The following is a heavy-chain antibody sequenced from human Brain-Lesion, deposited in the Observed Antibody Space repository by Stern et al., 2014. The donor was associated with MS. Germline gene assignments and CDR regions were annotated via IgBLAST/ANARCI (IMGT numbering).Heavy chain of an antibody. Sequence: QVQLMQSGAEVKKPGASVKVSCKVSGYTLTELSMHWGRQAPRKGLEWMGGFDPEDGETIYAHKFQGRVTITEDTSTDTSYMELSSLRSDDTAVYYCATLSPGAGGNYYRHFDYWGQGTLVTVSS. V-gene: IGHV1-24*01. D-gene: IGHD1-26*01. CDR2: FDPEDGET. CDR1: GYTLTELS. CDR3: ATLSPGAGGNYYRHFDY. J-gene: IGHJ4*02.